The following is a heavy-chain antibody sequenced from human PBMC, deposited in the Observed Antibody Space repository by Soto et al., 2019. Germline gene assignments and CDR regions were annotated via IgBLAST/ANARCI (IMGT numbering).Heavy chain of an antibody. J-gene: IGHJ6*02. CDR1: GGSISSSSYY. CDR2: IYYSGST. V-gene: IGHV4-39*01. CDR3: ASTRRTGVHYYYGMDV. Sequence: QLQLQESGPGLVKPSDTLSLTCTVSGGSISSSSYYWGWIRQPPGKGLEWIGSIYYSGSTYYNPSLKSRVTIAVDKAKNQFSMRLSSVTAADTAVYYCASTRRTGVHYYYGMDVWGQGTTVTVSS. D-gene: IGHD7-27*01.